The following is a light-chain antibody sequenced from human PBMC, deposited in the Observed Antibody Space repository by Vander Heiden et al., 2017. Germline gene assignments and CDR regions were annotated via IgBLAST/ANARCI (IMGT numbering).Light chain of an antibody. CDR3: QQVYTSPLT. J-gene: IGKJ4*01. Sequence: EIVLTQSPRTLSLSAGERATLSCRSSQSISSSRLAWYQQKPGQAPRLLIFGASSRATGIPDTFSPSGSGTDFTLTITSLEPEDFALYYCQQVYTSPLTFGGGTKVEIK. CDR1: QSISSSR. V-gene: IGKV3-20*01. CDR2: GAS.